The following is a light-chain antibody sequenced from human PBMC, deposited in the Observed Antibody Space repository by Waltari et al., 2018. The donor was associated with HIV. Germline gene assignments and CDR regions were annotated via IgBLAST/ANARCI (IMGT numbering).Light chain of an antibody. CDR1: TGAVPTGHS. J-gene: IGLJ2*01. Sequence: QPVVTQEPSLSVSAGGTVTLTCGTSTGAVPTGHSVYCVQHPPGRAPRTLIYDTNKRHSWTPARFSGSLLGSFGGRAALTLSGAQPEDEADYYCLLSYSGARVFGGGTKLTV. V-gene: IGLV7-46*01. CDR2: DTN. CDR3: LLSYSGARV.